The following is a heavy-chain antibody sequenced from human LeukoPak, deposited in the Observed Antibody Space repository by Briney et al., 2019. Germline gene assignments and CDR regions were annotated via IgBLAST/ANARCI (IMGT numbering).Heavy chain of an antibody. Sequence: GGSLRLSCAASGFTVSSNYMSWVRQAPGKGLEWVSVIYSGGSTYYADSVKGRFTISRDNSKNTLYLQMNSLRAEDTAVYYCARESAMVRGVIITNVYWGQGTLVTVYS. D-gene: IGHD3-10*01. CDR2: IYSGGST. CDR3: ARESAMVRGVIITNVY. V-gene: IGHV3-66*01. CDR1: GFTVSSNY. J-gene: IGHJ4*02.